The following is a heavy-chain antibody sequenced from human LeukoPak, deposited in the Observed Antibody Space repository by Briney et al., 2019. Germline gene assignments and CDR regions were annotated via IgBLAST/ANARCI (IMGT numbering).Heavy chain of an antibody. V-gene: IGHV3-48*03. CDR1: GFTVSSNY. CDR3: ARGSCSGGSCYGY. D-gene: IGHD2-15*01. CDR2: ISSSGSTI. J-gene: IGHJ4*02. Sequence: PGGSLRLSCAASGFTVSSNYMNWVRQAPGKGLEWVSYISSSGSTIYYADSVKGRFTISRDNAKNSLYLQMNSLRAEDTAVYYCARGSCSGGSCYGYWGQGTLVTVSS.